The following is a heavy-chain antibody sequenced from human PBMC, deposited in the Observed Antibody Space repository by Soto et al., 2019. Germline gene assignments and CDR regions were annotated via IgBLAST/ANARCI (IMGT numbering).Heavy chain of an antibody. CDR3: AREPSTSRFDY. Sequence: QVLLVQSGGEVRKPGASVKVSCKTSGYTFTSHGVSWLRQAPGQGLEWMGWISTYSGKRNYARKFQDRVTMGSDTSTSTVYMELRSLRSDDTAVYYWAREPSTSRFDYWGKGTLVTVSS. V-gene: IGHV1-18*01. CDR2: ISTYSGKR. D-gene: IGHD2-2*01. J-gene: IGHJ4*02. CDR1: GYTFTSHG.